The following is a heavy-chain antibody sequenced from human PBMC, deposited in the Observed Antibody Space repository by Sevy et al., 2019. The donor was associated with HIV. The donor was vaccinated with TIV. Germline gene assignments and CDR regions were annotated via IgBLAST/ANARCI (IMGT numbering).Heavy chain of an antibody. D-gene: IGHD3-16*01. V-gene: IGHV3-30-3*01. CDR2: ISKEGTNK. CDR1: GFTISSYW. CDR3: ARDPHAVPHWGSFDS. J-gene: IGHJ4*02. Sequence: GGSLRLSCAASGFTISSYWVTWVRQAPGKGLEWVAVISKEGTNKYYIDSVKGRFTISRDNSRNTLFLQMERLRAEDTAMYFCARDPHAVPHWGSFDSWGQGTLVTVSS.